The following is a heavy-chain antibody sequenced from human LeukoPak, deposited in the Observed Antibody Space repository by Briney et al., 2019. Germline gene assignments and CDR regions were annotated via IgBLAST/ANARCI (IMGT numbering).Heavy chain of an antibody. CDR3: AKDQDYYDSSGYSV. CDR1: GFTFSSYA. D-gene: IGHD3-22*01. CDR2: ISGSGGST. V-gene: IGHV3-23*01. J-gene: IGHJ4*02. Sequence: GGSLRLPCAASGFTFSSYAMSWVRQAPGKGLEWVSAISGSGGSTYYADSVKGRFTISRDNSKNTLYLQMNSLRAEDTAVYYCAKDQDYYDSSGYSVWGQGTLVTVSS.